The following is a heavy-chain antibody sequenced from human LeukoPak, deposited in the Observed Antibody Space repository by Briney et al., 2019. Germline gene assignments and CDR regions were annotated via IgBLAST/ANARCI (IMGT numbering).Heavy chain of an antibody. CDR1: GYTFTSYG. CDR2: ISAYNGNT. CDR3: AKYGRPITRPAYYFDY. V-gene: IGHV1-18*01. J-gene: IGHJ4*02. Sequence: ASVKVSCKASGYTFTSYGISWVRQAPGQGLEWMGWISAYNGNTNYAQKLQGRVTTTTDTSTSTAYMELRSLRSDDTAVYYCAKYGRPITRPAYYFDYWGQGTLVTVSS. D-gene: IGHD1-14*01.